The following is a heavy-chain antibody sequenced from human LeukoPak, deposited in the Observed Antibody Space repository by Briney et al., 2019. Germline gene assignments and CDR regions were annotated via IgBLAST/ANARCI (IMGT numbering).Heavy chain of an antibody. CDR2: INPNSGGT. CDR3: ATRLRLGKISGAFDI. Sequence: GASVKVSCKASGYTFTGYYMHWVRQAPGQGLEWMGWINPNSGGTNYAQKFQGRVTMTRDTSISTAYMELSSLRSEDTAVYYCATRLRLGKISGAFDIWGQGTMVTVSS. CDR1: GYTFTGYY. V-gene: IGHV1-2*02. J-gene: IGHJ3*02. D-gene: IGHD7-27*01.